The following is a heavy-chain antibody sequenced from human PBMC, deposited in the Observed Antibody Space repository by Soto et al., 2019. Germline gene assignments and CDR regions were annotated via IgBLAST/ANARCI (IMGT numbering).Heavy chain of an antibody. V-gene: IGHV1-2*04. CDR2: INPNSGGT. D-gene: IGHD6-19*01. Sequence: ASVKVSCKASGYTFTSDGINWVRQAPGQGLEWMGWINPNSGGTNYAQKFQGWVTMTRDTSISTAYMELSRLRSDDTAVYYCARAGQYSSGWYDFDYWRQGTLVIDSS. J-gene: IGHJ4*02. CDR1: GYTFTSDG. CDR3: ARAGQYSSGWYDFDY.